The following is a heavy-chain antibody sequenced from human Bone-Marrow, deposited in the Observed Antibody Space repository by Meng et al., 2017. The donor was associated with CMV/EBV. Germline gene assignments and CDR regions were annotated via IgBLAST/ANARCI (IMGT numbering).Heavy chain of an antibody. CDR1: GFTVSSNY. CDR2: IYSGGST. D-gene: IGHD6-6*01. J-gene: IGHJ6*02. Sequence: GESLKISCAASGFTVSSNYMRWVRQAPGKGLEWVSVIYSGGSTYYADSVKGRFTISRDNSKNTLYLQMNSLRAEDTAVYYCARLIAALKRSMDVWGQGTTVTVSS. V-gene: IGHV3-53*01. CDR3: ARLIAALKRSMDV.